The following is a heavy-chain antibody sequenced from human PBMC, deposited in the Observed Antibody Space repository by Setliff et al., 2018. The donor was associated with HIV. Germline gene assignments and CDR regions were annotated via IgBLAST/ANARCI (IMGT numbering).Heavy chain of an antibody. CDR1: GYTFNSHY. CDR2: INVNSGGT. Sequence: ASVKVSCKASGYTFNSHYIHWVRQAPGQGLEWMGWINVNSGGTNYAQKFQGRVTMTRDTSISTAYMELSRLRSEDTAVYYCARVEIQLWLLGPFDPWGQGTLVTVSS. CDR3: ARVEIQLWLLGPFDP. D-gene: IGHD3-10*01. V-gene: IGHV1-2*02. J-gene: IGHJ5*02.